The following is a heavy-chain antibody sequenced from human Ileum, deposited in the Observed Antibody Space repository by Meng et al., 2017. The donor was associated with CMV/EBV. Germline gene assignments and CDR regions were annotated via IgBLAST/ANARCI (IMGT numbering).Heavy chain of an antibody. CDR1: GFTLSSHA. CDR2: IYWDGVET. Sequence: GGSLRLSCATSGFTLSSHAMSWVRQAPGKGLEWVSVIYWDGVETYYADSVRGRFTTFRDNSKNMVFLQMNSLRAEDTAVYYCAKDDNGYTGEGGYWGQGNQV. J-gene: IGHJ4*02. CDR3: AKDDNGYTGEGGY. D-gene: IGHD5-24*01. V-gene: IGHV3-23*03.